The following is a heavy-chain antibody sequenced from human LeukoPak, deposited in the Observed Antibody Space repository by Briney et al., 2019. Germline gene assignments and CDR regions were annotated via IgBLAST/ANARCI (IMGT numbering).Heavy chain of an antibody. D-gene: IGHD5-18*01. CDR1: GFTFSSYA. J-gene: IGHJ4*02. CDR3: ATRGGGDTAMVTGY. Sequence: PGGSLRLFCATSGFTFSSYAMSWFRQAPGKGQEWVSAISGSGGSTYYADSVKGRFTISRDNSKNTLYLQMNSLRAEDTAVYYCATRGGGDTAMVTGYWGQGTLVTVSS. V-gene: IGHV3-23*01. CDR2: ISGSGGST.